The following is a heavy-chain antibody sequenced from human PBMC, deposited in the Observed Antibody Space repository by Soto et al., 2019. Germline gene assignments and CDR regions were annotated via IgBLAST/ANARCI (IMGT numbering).Heavy chain of an antibody. CDR3: ARGTVVTAIPTYFDY. CDR2: INPSGGST. V-gene: IGHV1-46*01. CDR1: GYALTGDY. J-gene: IGHJ4*02. D-gene: IGHD2-21*02. Sequence: GASVKGACKAAGYALTGDYRGWGRQAPGQGLEWMGIINPSGGSTSYAQKFQGRVTMTRDTSTSTVYMELSSLRSEDTAVYYCARGTVVTAIPTYFDYWGQGTLVTVSS.